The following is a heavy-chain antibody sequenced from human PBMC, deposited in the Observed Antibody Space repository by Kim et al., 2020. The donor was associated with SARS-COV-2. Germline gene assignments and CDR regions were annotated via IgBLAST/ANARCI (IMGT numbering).Heavy chain of an antibody. CDR2: T. CDR3: ARDTAAAMDV. Sequence: TAYAPSVKGRFIVSRENSKNSLYLHMNSLKTGDTAVYYCARDTAAAMDVWGQGTTVTVSS. V-gene: IGHV3-72*01. J-gene: IGHJ6*02. D-gene: IGHD6-25*01.